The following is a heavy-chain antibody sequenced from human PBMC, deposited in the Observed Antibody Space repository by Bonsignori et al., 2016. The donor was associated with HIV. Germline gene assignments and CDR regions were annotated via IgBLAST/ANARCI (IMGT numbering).Heavy chain of an antibody. CDR3: ARHLSWDDGFDL. Sequence: VRQMPGKGLEWMGIIHPDDSELRYSPSLQGQVTISADKSNNTAYLQWSSLKASDTAMYYCARHLSWDDGFDLWGQGTMVTVSS. CDR2: IHPDDSEL. J-gene: IGHJ3*01. V-gene: IGHV5-51*01. D-gene: IGHD6-13*01.